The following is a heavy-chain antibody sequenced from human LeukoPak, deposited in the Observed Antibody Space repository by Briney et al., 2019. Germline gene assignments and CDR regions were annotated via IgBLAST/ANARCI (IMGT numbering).Heavy chain of an antibody. CDR3: VNFRTGVSLPSIDY. Sequence: GGSLRLSCSASGFTFSSYAMHWVRQAPGKGLEYVSAISSNGGSTYYADSVKGRFTISRDNSKNTLYLQMSSLRAEDTAVYYCVNFRTGVSLPSIDYWGQGTLVTVSS. CDR1: GFTFSSYA. D-gene: IGHD3/OR15-3a*01. CDR2: ISSNGGST. J-gene: IGHJ4*02. V-gene: IGHV3-64D*06.